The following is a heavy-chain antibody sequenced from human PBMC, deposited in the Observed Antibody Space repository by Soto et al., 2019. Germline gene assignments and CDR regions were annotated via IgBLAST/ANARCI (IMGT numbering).Heavy chain of an antibody. D-gene: IGHD1-1*01. CDR3: ARGAPTATLDYFDY. Sequence: EVQLVEAGGGLVKPGGSLRLSCAASGFTFSSYSMSWVRQAPGKGLEWVSSISGTSTYIYYADSVRGRFTISRDNAKNSLYLQMNSLRAEDTAVYYCARGAPTATLDYFDYWGQGTLVTVSS. CDR1: GFTFSSYS. CDR2: ISGTSTYI. J-gene: IGHJ4*02. V-gene: IGHV3-21*01.